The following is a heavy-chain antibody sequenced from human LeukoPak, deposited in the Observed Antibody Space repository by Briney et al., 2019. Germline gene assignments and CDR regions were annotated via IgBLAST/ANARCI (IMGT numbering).Heavy chain of an antibody. CDR3: AMDSCLGGGGSYSSCDAFDI. Sequence: SQTLSLAWTVSGGSLSSYYCGWVRHPPGRGLEWIGYIYYSGSTTNNTSPKSHAPISVDTSQNQFSLKLSSVSHADTRLYSSAMDSCLGGGGSYSSCDAFDIWGQGTMVTVSS. CDR2: IYYSGST. D-gene: IGHD1-26*01. CDR1: GGSLSSYY. V-gene: IGHV4-59*01. J-gene: IGHJ3*02.